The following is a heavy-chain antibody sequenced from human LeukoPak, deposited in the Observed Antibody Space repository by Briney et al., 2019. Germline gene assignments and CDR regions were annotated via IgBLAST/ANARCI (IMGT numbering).Heavy chain of an antibody. J-gene: IGHJ5*02. CDR2: IYSGDSDT. CDR1: GYSFTSYW. V-gene: IGHV5-51*01. D-gene: IGHD6-19*01. Sequence: GESLKISCKGSGYSFTSYWIGWVRQMPGKGLEWMGIIYSGDSDTRYSPSFQGQVTISADKSISTAYLQWSSLKASDTAMYYCARWYSSGWYGFDPWGQGTLVTVSS. CDR3: ARWYSSGWYGFDP.